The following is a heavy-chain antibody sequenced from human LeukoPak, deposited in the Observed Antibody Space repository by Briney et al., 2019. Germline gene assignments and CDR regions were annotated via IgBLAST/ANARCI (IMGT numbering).Heavy chain of an antibody. CDR3: AREGSVARFDY. V-gene: IGHV3-7*01. Sequence: GGSLRLSCAASGFTFSSYWMNWVRQAPGKGLEWVANIKQDGSEKYYVDSVKGRFILSRDNAKNSLYLQMNSLRAEDTAVYYCAREGSVARFDYWGQGTLVTVSS. D-gene: IGHD6-19*01. CDR1: GFTFSSYW. J-gene: IGHJ4*02. CDR2: IKQDGSEK.